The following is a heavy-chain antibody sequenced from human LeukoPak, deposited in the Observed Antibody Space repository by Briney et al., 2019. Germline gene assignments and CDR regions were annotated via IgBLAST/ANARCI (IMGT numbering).Heavy chain of an antibody. CDR2: ISYDGSNK. D-gene: IGHD2-21*01. J-gene: IGHJ6*02. V-gene: IGHV3-30-3*01. CDR3: ASSWHIDYYYYGMDV. Sequence: GGSLRLSCAASGFTFSTYAMHWVRQAPGKGLEWVAVISYDGSNKYYADSVKGRFTISRDNAKNTLYLQMNSLRAEDTAVYYCASSWHIDYYYYGMDVWGQGTTVTVSS. CDR1: GFTFSTYA.